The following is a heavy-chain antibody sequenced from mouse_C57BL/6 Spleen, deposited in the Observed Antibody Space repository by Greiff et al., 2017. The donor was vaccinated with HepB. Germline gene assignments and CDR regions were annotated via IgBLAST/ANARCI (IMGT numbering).Heavy chain of an antibody. J-gene: IGHJ4*01. V-gene: IGHV4-1*01. CDR1: GIDFSRYW. D-gene: IGHD2-5*01. Sequence: EVKLMESGGGLVQPGGSLKLSCAASGIDFSRYWMSWVRRAPGKGLEWIGEINPDSSTINYAPSLKDKFIISRDNAKNTLYLQMSKVRSEDTALYYCARPAYYSNYGAMDYWGQGTSVTVSS. CDR2: INPDSSTI. CDR3: ARPAYYSNYGAMDY.